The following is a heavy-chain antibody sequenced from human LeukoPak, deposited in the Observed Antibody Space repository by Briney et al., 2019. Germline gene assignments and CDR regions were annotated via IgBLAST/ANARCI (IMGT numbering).Heavy chain of an antibody. CDR2: IYHSGST. D-gene: IGHD5-12*01. V-gene: IGHV4-4*02. J-gene: IGHJ6*04. CDR1: GGSISSSNW. CDR3: ARSLRGYSGLGV. Sequence: PSETLSLTCAVSGGSISSSNWWSWVRQPPGKGLEWIGEIYHSGSTNHNPSLKSRVTISVDTSKNQFSLKLSSVTAADTAVYYCARSLRGYSGLGVWGKGTTVTISS.